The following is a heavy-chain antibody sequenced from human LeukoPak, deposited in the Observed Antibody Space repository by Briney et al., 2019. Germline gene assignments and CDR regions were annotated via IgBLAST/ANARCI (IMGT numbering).Heavy chain of an antibody. Sequence: ASVKVSCKASGYTFSSYGITLVRQAPGQGLEWMGWISGYNGNTNYAQKLQGRVTMTTDTSTSTAYMELRSLRSDDTAVYYCARDPGGFWSGYYTGIPGYWGQGTLVTVSS. V-gene: IGHV1-18*01. D-gene: IGHD3-3*01. CDR1: GYTFSSYG. CDR2: ISGYNGNT. J-gene: IGHJ4*02. CDR3: ARDPGGFWSGYYTGIPGY.